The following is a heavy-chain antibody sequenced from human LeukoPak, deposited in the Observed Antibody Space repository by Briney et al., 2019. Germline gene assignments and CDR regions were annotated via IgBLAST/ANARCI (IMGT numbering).Heavy chain of an antibody. D-gene: IGHD3-22*01. CDR1: GGSFSGYY. V-gene: IGHV4-34*01. CDR2: IYHSGST. Sequence: PSETLSLTCAVYGGSFSGYYWSWVRQPPGKGLEWIGEIYHSGSTNYNPSLKSRVTISVDKSKNQFSLKLSSVTAADTAVYYCARGIDRSGYYSRWFDPWGQGTLVTVSS. CDR3: ARGIDRSGYYSRWFDP. J-gene: IGHJ5*02.